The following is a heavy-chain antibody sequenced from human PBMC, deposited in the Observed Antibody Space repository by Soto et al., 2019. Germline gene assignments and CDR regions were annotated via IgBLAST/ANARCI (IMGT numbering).Heavy chain of an antibody. Sequence: SETLSLTCTVSGGSLSSYYWTWIRQSPGKGLEWIGYVYFSGNTNYNPSLESRVTMSVDTSKNQFFLNLTSVTAADTAVYYCARDLSNVSSHTNYIDPWCPGILVTVFS. V-gene: IGHV4-59*12. CDR2: VYFSGNT. J-gene: IGHJ5*02. CDR3: ARDLSNVSSHTNYIDP. CDR1: GGSLSSYY. D-gene: IGHD1-7*01.